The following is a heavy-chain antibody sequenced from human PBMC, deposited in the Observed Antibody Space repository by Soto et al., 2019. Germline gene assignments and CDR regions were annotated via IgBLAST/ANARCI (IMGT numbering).Heavy chain of an antibody. Sequence: QVQLVQSGAEVGKPGSSVKVSCKASGDSFSSSTLSWMRQAPGHGLEWMGRIVPLLGTTNYAQKFQGSVTFTADKSTSTVYMELRSLRSEDTALYYCARDLSAGAGTQAFDIWGQGTMVIVSS. CDR2: IVPLLGTT. V-gene: IGHV1-69*08. CDR3: ARDLSAGAGTQAFDI. CDR1: GDSFSSST. J-gene: IGHJ3*02. D-gene: IGHD1-1*01.